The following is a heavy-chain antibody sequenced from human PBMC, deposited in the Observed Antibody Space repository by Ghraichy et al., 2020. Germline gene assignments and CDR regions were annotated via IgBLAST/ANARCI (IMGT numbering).Heavy chain of an antibody. J-gene: IGHJ4*02. CDR3: ARDGAGGGGYDTQLFEDY. Sequence: GGSLRLSCAASGFTFSSYSMNWVRQAPGKGLEWVSSISSSSSYIYYADSVKGRFTISRDNAKNSLYLQMNSLRAEDTAVYYCARDGAGGGGYDTQLFEDYWGQGTLVTVSS. CDR1: GFTFSSYS. D-gene: IGHD5-12*01. V-gene: IGHV3-21*01. CDR2: ISSSSSYI.